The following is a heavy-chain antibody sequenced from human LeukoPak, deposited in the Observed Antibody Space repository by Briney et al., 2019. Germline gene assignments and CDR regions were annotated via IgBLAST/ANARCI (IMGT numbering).Heavy chain of an antibody. CDR3: ARISSSWHYFDY. CDR1: GFTFSSYS. CDR2: ISSSSSYI. D-gene: IGHD6-13*01. J-gene: IGHJ4*02. V-gene: IGHV3-21*01. Sequence: GGSLRLSCAASGFTFSSYSMNWVRQAPGKGLEWVSSISSSSSYIYYADSVKGRFTISGHNAKNSLYLQMNSLRAEDTAVYYCARISSSWHYFDYWGQGTLVTVSS.